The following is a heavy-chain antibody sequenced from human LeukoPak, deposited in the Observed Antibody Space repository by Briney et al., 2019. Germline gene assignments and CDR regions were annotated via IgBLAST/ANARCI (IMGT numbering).Heavy chain of an antibody. D-gene: IGHD3-22*01. CDR2: ISSSSNYK. J-gene: IGHJ1*01. Sequence: GGSLRLSCAASGFTFSDYYMSWVRQAPGKGVEWVSYISSSSNYKNYADSVQGRFTISRDNAKSSLYLQMNGLRAVDTAVYYCARHGLYDSSDYWTFQHWGQGTLVTVSS. CDR3: ARHGLYDSSDYWTFQH. CDR1: GFTFSDYY. V-gene: IGHV3-11*06.